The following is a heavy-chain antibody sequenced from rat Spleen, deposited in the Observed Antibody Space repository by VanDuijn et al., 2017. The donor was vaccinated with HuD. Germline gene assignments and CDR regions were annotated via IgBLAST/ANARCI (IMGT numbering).Heavy chain of an antibody. V-gene: IGHV2-43*01. CDR1: GFSVTSYH. CDR2: MWSGGST. Sequence: QVQLKESGPSLVQPSQTLSLACTVSGFSVTSYHVHWVRQPPGKGLEWMGVMWSGGSTAYNSALKSRLSISRDTSKSQVFLKINSLQTEDTAIYYCTRPGSSYVMDAWGQGASVTVSS. D-gene: IGHD1-2*01. CDR3: TRPGSSYVMDA. J-gene: IGHJ4*01.